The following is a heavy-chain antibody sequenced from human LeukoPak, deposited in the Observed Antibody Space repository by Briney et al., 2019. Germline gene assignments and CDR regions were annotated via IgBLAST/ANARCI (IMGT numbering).Heavy chain of an antibody. CDR1: GFTFSDYY. V-gene: IGHV3-11*06. CDR3: ARGYSGYDCVY. Sequence: GSPILSCAASGFTFSDYYMSWIRHAPGKGLEWVSYISSSSSYTNYADSVKGRFTISKDNDKNSLHPQMNSRRAEDTAVYYGARGYSGYDCVYWGQGTLVTVSS. J-gene: IGHJ4*02. D-gene: IGHD5-12*01. CDR2: ISSSSSYT.